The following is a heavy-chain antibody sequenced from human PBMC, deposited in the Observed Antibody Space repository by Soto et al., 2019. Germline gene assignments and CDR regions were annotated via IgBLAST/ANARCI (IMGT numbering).Heavy chain of an antibody. J-gene: IGHJ6*02. CDR3: ARAHYGDYGYGMDV. V-gene: IGHV4-30-2*01. Sequence: QLQLQESGSGLVKPSQTLSLTCAVSGGSISSGGYSWSWIRQPPGKGLEWIGYTYHSGSTYYNPSRNSRVTISIDSSKNQFSLKLSSVTAADTAVYYCARAHYGDYGYGMDVWGQGTTVTVSS. D-gene: IGHD4-17*01. CDR2: TYHSGST. CDR1: GGSISSGGYS.